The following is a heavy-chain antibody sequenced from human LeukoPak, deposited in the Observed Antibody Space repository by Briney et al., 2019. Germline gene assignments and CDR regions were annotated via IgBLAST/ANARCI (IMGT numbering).Heavy chain of an antibody. CDR2: ISSSSSTI. V-gene: IGHV3-48*04. J-gene: IGHJ4*02. CDR3: ARERQNKDFWSGGDY. Sequence: GGSLRLSCAASGFTFSSYSMNWVRQAPGKGLEWVSYISSSSSTIYYADSVKGRFTISRDNPKNSLYLQMNTLRPEDTAVYYCARERQNKDFWSGGDYWGQGALVTVSS. CDR1: GFTFSSYS. D-gene: IGHD3-3*01.